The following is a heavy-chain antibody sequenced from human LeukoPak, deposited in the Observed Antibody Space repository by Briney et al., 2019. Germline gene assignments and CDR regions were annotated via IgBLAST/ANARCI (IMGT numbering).Heavy chain of an antibody. CDR3: ARERSTQLWFFDY. Sequence: PSETLSLTCTVSGGSISSGGYYWSWIRQHPGKGLEWIGYIYYSGSTYYNPSLKSRVTISVDTSKNQFSLKPSSVTAADTAVYYCARERSTQLWFFDYWGQGTLVTVSS. V-gene: IGHV4-31*03. CDR1: GGSISSGGYY. CDR2: IYYSGST. J-gene: IGHJ4*02. D-gene: IGHD5-18*01.